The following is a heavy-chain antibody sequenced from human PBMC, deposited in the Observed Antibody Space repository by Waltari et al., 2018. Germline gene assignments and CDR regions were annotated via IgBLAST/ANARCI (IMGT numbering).Heavy chain of an antibody. V-gene: IGHV4-39*01. J-gene: IGHJ4*02. Sequence: QLQLQESGPGLVKPSETLSLTCTVSGGSISSSSYYWGWIRQPPGKGLEWIGSIYYSGSTYYNPPLKSRVTISVDTSKNQFSLKLSSVTAADTAVYYCARHVPGGVGAHARNYFDYWGQGTLVTVSS. D-gene: IGHD1-26*01. CDR2: IYYSGST. CDR3: ARHVPGGVGAHARNYFDY. CDR1: GGSISSSSYY.